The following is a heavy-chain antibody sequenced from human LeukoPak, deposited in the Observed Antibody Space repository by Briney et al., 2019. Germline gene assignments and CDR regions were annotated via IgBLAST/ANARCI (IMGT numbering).Heavy chain of an antibody. D-gene: IGHD3-22*01. J-gene: IGHJ4*02. V-gene: IGHV1-2*02. CDR1: GYTFTGYY. CDR3: AREDYDSSGYYPSFDY. Sequence: GASVKVSCKASGYTFTGYYFHWVRRAPGQGLEWMGWINPNSGGTNYAQKFQGRVTMTRDTSISTAYMELSRLRSDDTAVYYCAREDYDSSGYYPSFDYWGQGTLVTVSS. CDR2: INPNSGGT.